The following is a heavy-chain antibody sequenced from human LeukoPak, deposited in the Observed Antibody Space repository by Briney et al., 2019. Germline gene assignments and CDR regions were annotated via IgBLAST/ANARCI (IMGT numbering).Heavy chain of an antibody. J-gene: IGHJ4*02. Sequence: SETLSLTCTISGGSTSSYYWSWIRQPPGKGLEWIGCFYHSGSTNFNPSLRSRVTISVDASKNQLSLKLSSVTAADTAAYYCAGGGQWLAFDYWGQGTLVTVSS. CDR1: GGSTSSYY. CDR2: FYHSGST. D-gene: IGHD6-19*01. CDR3: AGGGQWLAFDY. V-gene: IGHV4-59*01.